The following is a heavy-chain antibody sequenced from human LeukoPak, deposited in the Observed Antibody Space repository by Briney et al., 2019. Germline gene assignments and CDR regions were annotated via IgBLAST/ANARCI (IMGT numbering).Heavy chain of an antibody. D-gene: IGHD4-17*01. J-gene: IGHJ6*03. Sequence: ASVKVSCKASGYTFTGYYMHWVRQAPGQGLEWMEWINPNSGGTNYAQKFQGRVTMTRDTSISTAYMELSRLRSDDTAVYYCARDTPDYGDDRNYYYYYYMDVWGKGTTVTVSS. CDR3: ARDTPDYGDDRNYYYYYYMDV. V-gene: IGHV1-2*02. CDR1: GYTFTGYY. CDR2: INPNSGGT.